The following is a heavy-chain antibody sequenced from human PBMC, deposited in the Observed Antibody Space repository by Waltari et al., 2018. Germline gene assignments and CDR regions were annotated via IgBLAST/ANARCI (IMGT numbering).Heavy chain of an antibody. CDR3: ARDPRGTKDRYYFDY. V-gene: IGHV4-39*07. Sequence: QLQLQESGPGLVKPSETLSLTCTVSGGSISSSSYNWGWIRQPPGKGLGWIGSIYYSGSTYYDPSLKSRVTISVDTSKNQFSLKLSSVTAADTAVYYCARDPRGTKDRYYFDYWGQGTLVTVSS. D-gene: IGHD1-1*01. CDR1: GGSISSSSYN. CDR2: IYYSGST. J-gene: IGHJ4*02.